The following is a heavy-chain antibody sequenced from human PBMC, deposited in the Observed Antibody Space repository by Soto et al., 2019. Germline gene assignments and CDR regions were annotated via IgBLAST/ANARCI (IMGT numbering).Heavy chain of an antibody. CDR1: GYIFSNFG. V-gene: IGHV1-18*01. Sequence: QLQLEQSRPELRKPGASVKVSCKASGYIFSNFGISWVRQAPGQGLEWMGWISGYNDNTNYAQKFQDRLRMTTEISTGNAYMELTTLRSEDTAVYYCAKDASSWFYYFYGMDVWGQGTTVTVSS. CDR3: AKDASSWFYYFYGMDV. J-gene: IGHJ6*02. D-gene: IGHD2-2*01. CDR2: ISGYNDNT.